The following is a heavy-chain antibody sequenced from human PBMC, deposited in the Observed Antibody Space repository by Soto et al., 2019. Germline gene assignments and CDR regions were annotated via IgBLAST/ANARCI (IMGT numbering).Heavy chain of an antibody. D-gene: IGHD5-12*01. CDR1: GFTFSSYS. Sequence: EVQLVESGGGLVKPGGSLRLSCAASGFTFSSYSMNWVRQAPGKGLEWVSSISSSSSYIYYADSVKGRFTISRDNAKNSLYLQMNGLRAADTAVYYCARDLNMVATIGLAYWGQGTLVTVSS. J-gene: IGHJ4*02. V-gene: IGHV3-21*01. CDR3: ARDLNMVATIGLAY. CDR2: ISSSSSYI.